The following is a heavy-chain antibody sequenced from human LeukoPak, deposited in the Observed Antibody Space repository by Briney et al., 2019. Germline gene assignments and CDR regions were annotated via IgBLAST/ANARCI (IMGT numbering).Heavy chain of an antibody. Sequence: SETLSLTCTVSGGSISSYYWSWIRQPPGKGLEWIGYIYYSGSTNYNPSLKSRVTISVDTSKNQFSLKLSSVTAADTAVYYCASLQSYYYYYMDVWGKGTTVTVSS. CDR3: ASLQSYYYYYMDV. D-gene: IGHD3-3*01. J-gene: IGHJ6*03. CDR2: IYYSGST. V-gene: IGHV4-59*01. CDR1: GGSISSYY.